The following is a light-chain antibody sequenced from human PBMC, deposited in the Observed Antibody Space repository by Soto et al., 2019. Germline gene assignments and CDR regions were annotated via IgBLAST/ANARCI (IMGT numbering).Light chain of an antibody. Sequence: QSALTQPASVSGSPGQSITISCTATSSDVGGYNYVSWYQQQPGKAPKLMIYEVSNRPSGVSNRFSGSKSGNTASLTISGLQAEDEADYYCSSYTSSSCYVFGTGTKVTVL. V-gene: IGLV2-14*01. CDR2: EVS. CDR1: SSDVGGYNY. CDR3: SSYTSSSCYV. J-gene: IGLJ1*01.